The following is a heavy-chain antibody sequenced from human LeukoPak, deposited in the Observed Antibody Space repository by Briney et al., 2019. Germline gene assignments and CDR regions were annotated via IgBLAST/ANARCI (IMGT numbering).Heavy chain of an antibody. J-gene: IGHJ4*02. CDR3: ARGSRYDFWTD. Sequence: ASVKVSYKASGGTFSSYTISWVRQAPGQGLEWMGRIIPILGIANYAQKFQGRVTITADKSTSTAYMELSSLRSEDTAVYSCARGSRYDFWTDWGQGTLVTVSS. D-gene: IGHD3-3*01. CDR1: GGTFSSYT. CDR2: IIPILGIA. V-gene: IGHV1-69*02.